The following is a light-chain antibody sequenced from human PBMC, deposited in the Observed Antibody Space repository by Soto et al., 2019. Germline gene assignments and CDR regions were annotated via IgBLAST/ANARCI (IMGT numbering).Light chain of an antibody. J-gene: IGKJ1*01. CDR2: DAS. Sequence: DIQMTQSPSTLSASVGDRVTITCRASQSISSWLAWYQQKPGKAPKLLVYDASSLESGVPSRFSGSRSGTEFTLTISSLQPDDIATYYCQQYDTYWTFGQGTKVDNK. V-gene: IGKV1-5*01. CDR1: QSISSW. CDR3: QQYDTYWT.